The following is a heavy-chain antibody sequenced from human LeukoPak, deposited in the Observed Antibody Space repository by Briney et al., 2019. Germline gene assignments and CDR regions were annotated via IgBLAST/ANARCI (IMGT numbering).Heavy chain of an antibody. CDR1: GGSISTYY. CDR3: ARHIGYCTGGSCYLFDS. D-gene: IGHD2-15*01. V-gene: IGHV4-59*08. Sequence: SETLSLTCTVSGGSISTYYWSWIRHPPEKGLEWIGYIDYSGSTNYNPSLNSRVTISVDTSKNQFSLKLNPVTAADTAVYYCARHIGYCTGGSCYLFDSWGQGTLVTVSS. CDR2: IDYSGST. J-gene: IGHJ4*02.